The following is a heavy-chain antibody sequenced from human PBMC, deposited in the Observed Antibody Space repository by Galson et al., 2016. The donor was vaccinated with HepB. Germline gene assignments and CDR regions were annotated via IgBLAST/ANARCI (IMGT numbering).Heavy chain of an antibody. Sequence: SLRLSCAASGFTVSGNCMSWVRQAPGKGLEWVSLICDGGSAYYTNSVKARFTISRDNSKNTLYLQMNNLRPEDTAVYFCARDPPGVPDFALDVWGQGTTVTVSS. CDR2: ICDGGSA. V-gene: IGHV3-66*01. CDR1: GFTVSGNC. J-gene: IGHJ6*02. CDR3: ARDPPGVPDFALDV. D-gene: IGHD3-10*01.